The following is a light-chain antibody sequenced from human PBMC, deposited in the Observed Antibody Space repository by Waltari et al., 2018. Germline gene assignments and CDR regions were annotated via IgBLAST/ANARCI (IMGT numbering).Light chain of an antibody. CDR3: NSRDSSGNHVV. V-gene: IGLV3-19*01. CDR2: GES. CDR1: SLRNYF. J-gene: IGLJ2*01. Sequence: SSELTQDPAVSVALGQTVRITCQGDSLRNYFASWSQQKPGQAPVLVIYGESNRPSGIPDRFSGSSSGNTASLTIAGAQAEDEADYYCNSRDSSGNHVVFGGGTKLTVL.